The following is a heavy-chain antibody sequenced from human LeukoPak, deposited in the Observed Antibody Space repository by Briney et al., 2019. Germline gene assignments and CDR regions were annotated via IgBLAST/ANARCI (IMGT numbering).Heavy chain of an antibody. D-gene: IGHD2-2*01. CDR2: INHSGST. V-gene: IGHV4-34*01. CDR3: ARGYCSSTSCYYPRNWFDP. CDR1: GGSFSGYY. Sequence: SETLSLTCAVYGGSFSGYYWSWIRQPPGKGLEWIGEINHSGSTNYNPSLKSRVTISVDTSKNQFSLKLSSVTAADTAVYYCARGYCSSTSCYYPRNWFDPWGQGTLVTVSS. J-gene: IGHJ5*02.